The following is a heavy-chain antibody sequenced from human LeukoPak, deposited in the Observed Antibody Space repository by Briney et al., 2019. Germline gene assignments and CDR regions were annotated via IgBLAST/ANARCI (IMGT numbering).Heavy chain of an antibody. CDR1: GFTVSSNY. V-gene: IGHV3-53*01. CDR3: ARVFGITGTLYYFDY. CDR2: IYSGGST. D-gene: IGHD1-20*01. J-gene: IGHJ4*02. Sequence: PGGSLRLSCAASGFTVSSNYMSWVRQAPGKGLEWVSVIYSGGSTYYADSVKGRFTISRDNSKNTLYLQMNSLRAEDTAVYYCARVFGITGTLYYFDYWGQGTLVTVSS.